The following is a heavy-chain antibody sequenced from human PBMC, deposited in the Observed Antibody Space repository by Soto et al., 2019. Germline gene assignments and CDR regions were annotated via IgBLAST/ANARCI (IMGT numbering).Heavy chain of an antibody. CDR3: ARDPSQDYADSYYYYDLDA. CDR2: IYYIGGP. J-gene: IGHJ6*02. D-gene: IGHD4-17*01. V-gene: IGHV4-30-4*01. Sequence: SETLSLTCSVSGDSVSNGDYSWSWIRQPPGKGLEWIGYIYYIGGPYYNPSLQSRVTISMDTSKNQVSLNLTSVTAADTAVYFCARDPSQDYADSYYYYDLDAWGPGLTVTVSS. CDR1: GDSVSNGDYS.